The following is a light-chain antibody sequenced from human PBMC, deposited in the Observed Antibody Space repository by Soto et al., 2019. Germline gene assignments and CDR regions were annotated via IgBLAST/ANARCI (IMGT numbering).Light chain of an antibody. CDR2: DVI. CDR3: CSYAGGYSWV. Sequence: QSALTQPRSVSGSPGQSVTISCTGSSGNIGTSNFVSWYQQFPGKAPKVIIYDVIKRPSGVPDRFSGSKSGNTASLTISGLRAEDEADYYCCSYAGGYSWVFGGGTKLTVL. V-gene: IGLV2-11*01. CDR1: SGNIGTSNF. J-gene: IGLJ3*02.